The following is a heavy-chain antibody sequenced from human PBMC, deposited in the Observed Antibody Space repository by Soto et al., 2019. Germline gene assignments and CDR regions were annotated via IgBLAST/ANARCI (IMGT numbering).Heavy chain of an antibody. V-gene: IGHV1-69*13. D-gene: IGHD5-12*01. CDR2: IIPIFGTA. J-gene: IGHJ3*01. Sequence: GASVKVSCKASGGTFSSYAISWVRQAPGQGLEWMGGIIPIFGTANYAQKFQGRVTITADESTSTAYMELRSLRSADTAVFYCERDFARGLNDAFDFCAQGSMVTFS. CDR3: ERDFARGLNDAFDF. CDR1: GGTFSSYA.